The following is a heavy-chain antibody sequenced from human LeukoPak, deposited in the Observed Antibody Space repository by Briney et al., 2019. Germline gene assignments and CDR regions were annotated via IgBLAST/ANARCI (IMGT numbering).Heavy chain of an antibody. D-gene: IGHD5-12*01. CDR2: IYYSGST. Sequence: ASETLSLTCTVSGGSISSYYWSWIRQPPGKGLEWIGYIYYSGSTKYNPSLKSRVTISVDTSKNQFSLKLSSVTAADKAVYYCARGRRRVATIKNYYYMDVWGKGTTVTISS. CDR3: ARGRRRVATIKNYYYMDV. CDR1: GGSISSYY. J-gene: IGHJ6*03. V-gene: IGHV4-59*01.